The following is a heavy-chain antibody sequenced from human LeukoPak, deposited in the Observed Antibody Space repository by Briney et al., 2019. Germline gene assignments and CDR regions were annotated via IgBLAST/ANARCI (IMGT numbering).Heavy chain of an antibody. Sequence: GSLRLSCAASGFTFSSYGMHWVRQAPGKGLEWVAFIRYDGSNKYYADSVKGRFTISRDNSKNTLYLQMNSLRAEDTAVYYCAKGQGYSSKPHDYWGQGTLVTVSS. D-gene: IGHD6-13*01. CDR1: GFTFSSYG. CDR3: AKGQGYSSKPHDY. CDR2: IRYDGSNK. J-gene: IGHJ4*02. V-gene: IGHV3-30*02.